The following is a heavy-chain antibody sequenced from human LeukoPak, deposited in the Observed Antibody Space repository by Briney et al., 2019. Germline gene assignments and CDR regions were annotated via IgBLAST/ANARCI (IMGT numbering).Heavy chain of an antibody. Sequence: SETLSLTCTVPGGSISSYYWSWIRQPAGKGLEWIGRIYTSGSTNYNPSLKSRVTMSVDTSKNQFSLKLSSVTAADTAVYYCARESPTMAYSSSIDYWGQGTLVTVSS. CDR3: ARESPTMAYSSSIDY. CDR2: IYTSGST. D-gene: IGHD6-6*01. V-gene: IGHV4-4*07. CDR1: GGSISSYY. J-gene: IGHJ4*02.